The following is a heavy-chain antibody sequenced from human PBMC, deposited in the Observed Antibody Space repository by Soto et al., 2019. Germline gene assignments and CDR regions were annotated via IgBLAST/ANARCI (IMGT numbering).Heavy chain of an antibody. CDR2: ISSDGKKK. CDR3: ARERYSYGRYFDF. Sequence: PVGSLRLSGVASEFSLISYTIHWVRQTPGKGLDWVAFISSDGKKKDYADSVEGRFTISRDNSKNSVFLQMSNLRTTDTAIYFCARERYSYGRYFDFWGHGTPVTVSS. CDR1: EFSLISYT. J-gene: IGHJ4*01. D-gene: IGHD5-18*01. V-gene: IGHV3-30*04.